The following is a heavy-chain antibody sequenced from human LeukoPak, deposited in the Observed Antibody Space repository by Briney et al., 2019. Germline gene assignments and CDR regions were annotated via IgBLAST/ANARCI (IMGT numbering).Heavy chain of an antibody. CDR1: GGSISSGGYS. CDR2: IYHSGST. D-gene: IGHD2-2*03. Sequence: SETLSLTCAVSGGSISSGGYSWSWIRQPPGKGLKWIGYIYHSGSTYYNPSLKSRVTISVDRSKNQFSLKLSSVTAADTAVYYCARAPNGYCSSTSCDDAFDIWGQGTMVTVSS. CDR3: ARAPNGYCSSTSCDDAFDI. J-gene: IGHJ3*02. V-gene: IGHV4-30-2*01.